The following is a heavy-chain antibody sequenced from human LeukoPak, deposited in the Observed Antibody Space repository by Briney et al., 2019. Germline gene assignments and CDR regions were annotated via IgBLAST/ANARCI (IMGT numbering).Heavy chain of an antibody. Sequence: ASVKVSCKASGYTFTSYYMHWVRLAPGQGPEWLGIINPSGSTVYAQKFQGRVTMTRDPSTGTVYMELSSLRSEDTAVYYCARDRVMYYYESSGSSHWGQGTLVTVSA. D-gene: IGHD3-22*01. CDR2: INPSGST. V-gene: IGHV1-46*01. CDR3: ARDRVMYYYESSGSSH. J-gene: IGHJ4*02. CDR1: GYTFTSYY.